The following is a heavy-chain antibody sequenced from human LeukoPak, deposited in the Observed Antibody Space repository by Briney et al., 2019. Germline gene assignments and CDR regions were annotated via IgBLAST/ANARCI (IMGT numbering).Heavy chain of an antibody. CDR3: ARAGGVDTAMDANFDY. D-gene: IGHD5-18*01. CDR1: GGSISNYY. J-gene: IGHJ4*02. Sequence: RASETLSLTCTVSGGSISNYYWNWIRQPPGKRLEWTGSVYHSGNTNYNPSLGSRVTMSVDTSKNQFSLKLNSVTATDTAVYYCARAGGVDTAMDANFDYWGQGTLVTVSS. CDR2: VYHSGNT. V-gene: IGHV4-59*01.